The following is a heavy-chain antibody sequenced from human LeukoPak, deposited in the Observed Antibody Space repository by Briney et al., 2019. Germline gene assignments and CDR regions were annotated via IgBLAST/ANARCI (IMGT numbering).Heavy chain of an antibody. J-gene: IGHJ2*01. V-gene: IGHV4-59*01. D-gene: IGHD4-17*01. CDR2: IYYSGTT. Sequence: SETLSLTCNVSGGSLSSYYWSWIRQPPGKALECFGYIYYSGTTSYNPPLKSRVTISLDTSKNQFSLKLSSVTAADTAVYYCARDSSGYGSSWYFDLWGRGTLVTDSS. CDR1: GGSLSSYY. CDR3: ARDSSGYGSSWYFDL.